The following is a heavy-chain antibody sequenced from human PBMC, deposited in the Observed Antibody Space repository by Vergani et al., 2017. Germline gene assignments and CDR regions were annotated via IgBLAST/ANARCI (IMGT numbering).Heavy chain of an antibody. CDR3: ARALLFVTSGFDP. V-gene: IGHV4-61*02. CDR1: GGSISSGSYY. Sequence: QVQLQESGPGLVKPSQTLSLTCTVSGGSISSGSYYWSWIRQPAGKGLEWIGRIYTSGSTNYNPSLKSRVTISVDTSKNQFSLKLSSVTAADTAVYYCARALLFVTSGFDPWGQGTLVTVSS. D-gene: IGHD2-21*01. J-gene: IGHJ5*02. CDR2: IYTSGST.